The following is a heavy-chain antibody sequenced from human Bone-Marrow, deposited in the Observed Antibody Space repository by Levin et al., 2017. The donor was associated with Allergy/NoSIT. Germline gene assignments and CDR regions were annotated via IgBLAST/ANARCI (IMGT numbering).Heavy chain of an antibody. V-gene: IGHV4-61*02. CDR2: IYTIGDT. CDR1: GDSISSGFSY. D-gene: IGHD5-18*01. CDR3: ARGREDSYGEIDS. Sequence: RPSETLSLTCTVSGDSISSGFSYWTWIRQPAGKGLEWIGRIYTIGDTSYNPSLKSRVTISVDTSKNQFSLKLTSVTAADTALYYCARGREDSYGEIDSWGQGTLVTVSS. J-gene: IGHJ4*02.